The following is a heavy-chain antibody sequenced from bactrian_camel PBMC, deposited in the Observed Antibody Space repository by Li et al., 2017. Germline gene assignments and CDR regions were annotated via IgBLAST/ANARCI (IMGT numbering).Heavy chain of an antibody. D-gene: IGHD1*01. CDR3: VKDAYAPWTFGV. Sequence: HVQLVESGGGLVQPGGSLRLSCAASGFTFSTYAMNWVRQAPGKEVEWVAGITSLPSLFRAASCADSVKGRFTVSRDNAKNTMYLQMNSLKPEDTAVYYCVKDAYAPWTFGVWGQGTQVTV. J-gene: IGHJ6*01. CDR2: ITSLPSLFRAA. V-gene: IGHV3S6*01. CDR1: GFTFSTYA.